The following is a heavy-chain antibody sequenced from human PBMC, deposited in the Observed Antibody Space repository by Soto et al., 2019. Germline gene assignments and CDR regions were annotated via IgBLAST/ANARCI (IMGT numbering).Heavy chain of an antibody. V-gene: IGHV1-18*01. CDR2: ISAHNGDT. Sequence: QVQLVQSGPEVKKPGASVKVSCKASGYTFTSYGFIWVRQAPGQGLEWMGWISAHNGDTIYAQKFQDRITMTTDTSTNTAYLELRSLKSGDTAVFYCARSSGTYPPSRYYYGLDVWGQGTTVTVSS. CDR1: GYTFTSYG. D-gene: IGHD1-26*01. CDR3: ARSSGTYPPSRYYYGLDV. J-gene: IGHJ6*02.